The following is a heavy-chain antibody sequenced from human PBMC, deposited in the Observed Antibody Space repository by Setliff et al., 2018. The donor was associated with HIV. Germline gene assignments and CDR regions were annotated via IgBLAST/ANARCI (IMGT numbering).Heavy chain of an antibody. J-gene: IGHJ4*02. CDR3: ARERDSNGYQFDY. CDR2: INVDSGNT. Sequence: GASVKVSCKASGFTFTNYAIHWVRQAPGQRFEWMGWINVDSGNTKYLQDLQGRVTITKDRSASTAYMEVSNLRSEDMAVYYCARERDSNGYQFDYWGQGTLVTVSS. CDR1: GFTFTNYA. V-gene: IGHV1-3*03. D-gene: IGHD3-22*01.